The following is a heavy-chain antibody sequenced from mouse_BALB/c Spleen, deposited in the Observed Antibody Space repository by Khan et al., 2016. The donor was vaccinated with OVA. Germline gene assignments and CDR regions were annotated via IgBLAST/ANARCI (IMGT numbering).Heavy chain of an antibody. CDR3: ARGNYYGYYFDY. CDR1: GYSITSGYA. CDR2: ISYSGVT. D-gene: IGHD1-1*01. J-gene: IGHJ2*01. V-gene: IGHV3-2*02. Sequence: EVQLVESGPGLVKPSQSLSLTCTVTGYSITSGYAWNWIRQFPGNKLEWMGYISYSGVTSYTPSLKSRISINRDTSKNQFFLQSNSVTTEDTATDYCARGNYYGYYFDYWGQGTTLTVSS.